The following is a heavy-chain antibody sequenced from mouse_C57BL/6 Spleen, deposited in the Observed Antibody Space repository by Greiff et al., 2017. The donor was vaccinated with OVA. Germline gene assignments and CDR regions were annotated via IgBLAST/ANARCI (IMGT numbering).Heavy chain of an antibody. Sequence: EVKLMESGRDLVKPGGSLKLSCAASGFTFSSYGMSWVRQTPDKRLEWVATISSGGSYTYYPDSVKGRFTISRDNAKNTLYLQMSSLKSEDAAMYCCARHKMITSFDYWGQGTTLTVSS. V-gene: IGHV5-6*01. CDR1: GFTFSSYG. D-gene: IGHD2-4*01. CDR3: ARHKMITSFDY. J-gene: IGHJ2*01. CDR2: ISSGGSYT.